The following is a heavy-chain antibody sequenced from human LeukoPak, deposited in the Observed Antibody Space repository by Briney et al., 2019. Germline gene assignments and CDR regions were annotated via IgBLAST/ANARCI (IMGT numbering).Heavy chain of an antibody. J-gene: IGHJ4*02. CDR3: ARVEFSVAAAGLNDY. D-gene: IGHD6-13*01. V-gene: IGHV1-18*01. CDR1: GYTFTSYG. CDR2: ISAYNGNT. Sequence: ASVKVSCKASGYTFTSYGISWVRQAPGQGLEWMGWISAYNGNTNYARKLQGRVTMTTDTSTSTAYMELRSLRSDDTAVYYCARVEFSVAAAGLNDYWGQGTLVTVSS.